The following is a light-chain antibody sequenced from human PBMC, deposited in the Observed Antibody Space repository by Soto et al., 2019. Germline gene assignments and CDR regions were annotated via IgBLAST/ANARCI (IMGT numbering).Light chain of an antibody. Sequence: QSVVTQPPSASGTPGQRVTISCSGSSSNIESNYVYWYQQLPGTAPKLLIYRNNQRPSGVPDRFSGSKSGTSASLAISGFRSEDEADYYCAAWDDSLRGYVFGTGTKVTVL. CDR1: SSNIESNY. CDR3: AAWDDSLRGYV. V-gene: IGLV1-47*01. J-gene: IGLJ1*01. CDR2: RNN.